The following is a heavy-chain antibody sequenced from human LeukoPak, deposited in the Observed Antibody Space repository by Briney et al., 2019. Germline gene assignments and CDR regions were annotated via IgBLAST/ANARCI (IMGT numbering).Heavy chain of an antibody. V-gene: IGHV4-4*07. Sequence: SETLSLTCTVSGGSISSYYWSWVRQPAGKGLEWIVRIYTSGSTNYNPSLKSRVTMSVDTSKNQFSLKLSSVTAADTAVYYCARDLSHSSSWPPDYWGQGTLVTVSS. D-gene: IGHD6-13*01. CDR1: GGSISSYY. CDR2: IYTSGST. J-gene: IGHJ4*02. CDR3: ARDLSHSSSWPPDY.